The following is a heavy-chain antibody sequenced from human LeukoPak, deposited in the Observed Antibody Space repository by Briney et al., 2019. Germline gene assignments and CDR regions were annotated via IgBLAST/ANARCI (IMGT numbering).Heavy chain of an antibody. CDR2: MNGEGTTI. Sequence: GSLKLSCATSGLPFRATWMHLVRQAPGEGLMWVSRMNGEGTTIDYADSVKGRFTVSRDYAKNTLFLQMNNLRTEDTALYFCATARNFRFEYWGQGSLVIVSA. V-gene: IGHV3-74*01. CDR1: GLPFRATW. CDR3: ATARNFRFEY. J-gene: IGHJ4*02. D-gene: IGHD1-7*01.